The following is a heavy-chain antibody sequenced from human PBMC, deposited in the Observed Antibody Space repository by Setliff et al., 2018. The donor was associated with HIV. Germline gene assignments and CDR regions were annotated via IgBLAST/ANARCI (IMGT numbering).Heavy chain of an antibody. CDR1: GNTFSSHY. CDR2: ISPSGDIT. Sequence: ASVKVSCKASGNTFSSHYMHWVRQAPGKGLEWMGLISPSGDITSYAEKFQGRVTMTRDTSTSTVYMELRSLRSEDTAIYYCASKGGSGNYPDSDAFDIWGQGTLVTVSS. CDR3: ASKGGSGNYPDSDAFDI. D-gene: IGHD3-10*01. J-gene: IGHJ3*02. V-gene: IGHV1-46*01.